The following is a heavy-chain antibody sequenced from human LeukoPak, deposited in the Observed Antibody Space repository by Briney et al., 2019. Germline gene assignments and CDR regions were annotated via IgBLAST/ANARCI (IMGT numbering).Heavy chain of an antibody. V-gene: IGHV3-15*01. CDR2: IKSKSEGGTP. Sequence: GSLRLSCAASGFRFSNARMSWVRQAPGKGLEWVGRIKSKSEGGTPDYAAPVEGRFTISRDDSKNTLYLHMNSLKTEDTAVYFCTVDNDIVTGYYRGAFDIWGQGTKVTVSS. CDR1: GFRFSNAR. CDR3: TVDNDIVTGYYRGAFDI. J-gene: IGHJ3*02. D-gene: IGHD3-9*01.